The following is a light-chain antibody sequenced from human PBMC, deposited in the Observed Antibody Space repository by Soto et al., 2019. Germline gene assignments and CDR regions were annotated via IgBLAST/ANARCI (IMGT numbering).Light chain of an antibody. V-gene: IGLV2-14*01. CDR3: SSYTSSTTVV. CDR1: SSDVGGYNY. Sequence: QSALTQPASVSGSPGQSITISCTGTSSDVGGYNYVSWYQQHPGKGPKLMIYEVTNRPSGVSNRFSGSKSGNTASLTITGLQAEDEGDYYCSSYTSSTTVVFGGGTKLTVL. CDR2: EVT. J-gene: IGLJ2*01.